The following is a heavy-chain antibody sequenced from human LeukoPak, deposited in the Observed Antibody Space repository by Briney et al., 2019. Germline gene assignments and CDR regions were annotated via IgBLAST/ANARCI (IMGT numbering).Heavy chain of an antibody. D-gene: IGHD3-3*01. CDR3: ARAPPQPYDFWDYGMDV. J-gene: IGHJ6*02. Sequence: PGRSLRLSCTASGFTFSSYGMHWVRQAPGKGLEWVAVIWYDGSNKYYADSVKGRFTISRDNSKNTLYLQMNSLRAEDTAVYYCARAPPQPYDFWDYGMDVWGQGTTVTVSS. CDR2: IWYDGSNK. CDR1: GFTFSSYG. V-gene: IGHV3-33*01.